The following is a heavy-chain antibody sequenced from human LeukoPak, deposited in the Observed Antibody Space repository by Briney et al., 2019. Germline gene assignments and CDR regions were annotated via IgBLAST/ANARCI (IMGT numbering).Heavy chain of an antibody. J-gene: IGHJ4*02. CDR1: GFTFSTYW. D-gene: IGHD1-26*01. Sequence: GGSLRLSCAASGFTFSTYWMHWVRQAPGKGLVWVSRLSPDGRSSVYADSVKGRFTVSRDNAKNTLYLQMNSLRAEDTAVYYRTRSPSLGGNYWGFDYWGQGTLVTVSS. CDR2: LSPDGRSS. CDR3: TRSPSLGGNYWGFDY. V-gene: IGHV3-74*01.